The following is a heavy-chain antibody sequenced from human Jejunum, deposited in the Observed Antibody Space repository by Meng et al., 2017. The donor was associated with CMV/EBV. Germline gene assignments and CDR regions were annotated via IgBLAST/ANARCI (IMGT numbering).Heavy chain of an antibody. Sequence: QAQLVQSGAEVKKPGASVKVSCKASGYTFSGYYLYWVRQAPGQGLEWMGWINPNSGGTSFARKFQGRVTMTRETSISTAYMELSRLTSDDTAVYYCARDINPPWGQGTLVTVSS. CDR3: ARDINPP. CDR1: GYTFSGYY. J-gene: IGHJ5*02. V-gene: IGHV1-2*02. CDR2: INPNSGGT.